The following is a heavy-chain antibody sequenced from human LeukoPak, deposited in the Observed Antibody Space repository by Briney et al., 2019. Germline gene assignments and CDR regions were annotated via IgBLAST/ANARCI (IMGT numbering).Heavy chain of an antibody. J-gene: IGHJ4*02. CDR2: INHSGST. CDR3: ARQYSSSSAEYYYDSSGYPPFDY. Sequence: SETLSLTCAVYGGSFSGCYWNWIRQPPGKGLEWIGEINHSGSTNYNPSLKSRVTISVDTSKNQFSLKLSSVTAADTAVYYCARQYSSSSAEYYYDSSGYPPFDYWGQGTLVTVSS. CDR1: GGSFSGCY. D-gene: IGHD3-22*01. V-gene: IGHV4-34*01.